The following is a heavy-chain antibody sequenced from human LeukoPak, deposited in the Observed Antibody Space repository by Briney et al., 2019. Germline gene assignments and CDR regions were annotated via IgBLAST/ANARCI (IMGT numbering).Heavy chain of an antibody. CDR1: GFTFSSYA. Sequence: PGGSLRLSCAASGFTFSSYAMSWVRQAPGKGLEWVSAISGSGGSTYYADSVKGRFTISRDNSKNTLYLQMNSLRAEGTAVYYCAKDRYYDSSGYTLYYYYYGMDVWGQGTTVTVSS. CDR3: AKDRYYDSSGYTLYYYYYGMDV. J-gene: IGHJ6*02. CDR2: ISGSGGST. V-gene: IGHV3-23*01. D-gene: IGHD3-22*01.